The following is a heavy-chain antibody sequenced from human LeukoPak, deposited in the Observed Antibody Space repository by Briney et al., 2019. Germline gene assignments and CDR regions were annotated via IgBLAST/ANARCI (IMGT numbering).Heavy chain of an antibody. CDR3: ARVLGYCSGGSCYGYFDY. D-gene: IGHD2-15*01. V-gene: IGHV4-59*08. CDR1: GGSISSYY. CDR2: IYYSGST. J-gene: IGHJ4*02. Sequence: SETLSLTCTVSGGSISSYYWSWIRQPPGKGLEWIGYIYYSGSTNYNPSLKSRVTISVDTSKNQFSLKLSSVTAADTAVCYCARVLGYCSGGSCYGYFDYWGQGTLVTVSS.